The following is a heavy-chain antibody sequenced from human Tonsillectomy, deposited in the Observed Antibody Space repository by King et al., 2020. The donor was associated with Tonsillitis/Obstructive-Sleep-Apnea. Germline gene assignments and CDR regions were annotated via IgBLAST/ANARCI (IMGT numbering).Heavy chain of an antibody. CDR1: GYTFTSYG. CDR3: ASSTIFGVVIYDMDV. Sequence: QLVQSGAEVKKPGASVKVSCKASGYTFTSYGISWVRQAPGQGLEWMGWISAHNGNTIYAQKVQGRVTMTTAKSTSTAHMGLRSLRSDDTAVYYCASSTIFGVVIYDMDVWGKGTTVTVSS. J-gene: IGHJ6*03. D-gene: IGHD3-3*01. V-gene: IGHV1-18*01. CDR2: ISAHNGNT.